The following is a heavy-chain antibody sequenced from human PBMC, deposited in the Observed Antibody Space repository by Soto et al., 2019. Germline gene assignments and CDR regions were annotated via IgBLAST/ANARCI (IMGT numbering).Heavy chain of an antibody. CDR1: GFTFSSYA. CDR2: ISYDGSNK. CDR3: ASPGKWELLSYFDY. J-gene: IGHJ4*02. Sequence: QVQLVESGGGVVQPGRSLRLSCAASGFTFSSYAMHWVRQGPGKGLEWVAVISYDGSNKYYADSVKGRFTISRDNSKNTLYLQMNSLRAEDTAVYYCASPGKWELLSYFDYWGQGTLVTVSS. V-gene: IGHV3-30-3*01. D-gene: IGHD1-26*01.